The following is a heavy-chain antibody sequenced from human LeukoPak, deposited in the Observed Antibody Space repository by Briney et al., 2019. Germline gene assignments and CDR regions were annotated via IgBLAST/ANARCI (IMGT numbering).Heavy chain of an antibody. D-gene: IGHD4-17*01. CDR2: ISAYNGNT. CDR3: ASAGGTYGPYYFDY. Sequence: ASVKVSCKASGYTFTSYGISWVRQAPGQGLEWMGWISAYNGNTNYAQKLQGRVTMTTDTSTSTAYMELRSLRSDDTAVYYCASAGGTYGPYYFDYWGQGTLVTVSS. V-gene: IGHV1-18*01. CDR1: GYTFTSYG. J-gene: IGHJ4*02.